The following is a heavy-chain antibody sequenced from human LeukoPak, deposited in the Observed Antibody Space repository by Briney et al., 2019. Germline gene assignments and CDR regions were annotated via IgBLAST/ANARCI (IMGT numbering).Heavy chain of an antibody. CDR1: GYTFTSYY. J-gene: IGHJ3*02. D-gene: IGHD3-10*01. V-gene: IGHV1-46*01. CDR2: INPSGGST. CDR3: ARDLTMVRGVIIGLFAFDI. Sequence: ASVKVSCKASGYTFTSYYMHWVRQAPGQGLEWMGIINPSGGSTSYAQKFQGRVTMTRDTSTSTVYMELSSLRSEDTAVHYCARDLTMVRGVIIGLFAFDIWGQGTMVTVSS.